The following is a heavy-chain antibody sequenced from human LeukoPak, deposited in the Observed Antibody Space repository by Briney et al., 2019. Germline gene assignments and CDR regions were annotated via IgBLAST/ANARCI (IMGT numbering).Heavy chain of an antibody. D-gene: IGHD5-18*01. Sequence: SETLSLTCAVYGGSFSGYYWSWIRQPPGKGLEWIGYIYYSGSTNYNPSLKSRVTISVDTSKNQFSLKLSSVTAADTAVYYCARTWDTAMGTRFDPWGQGTLVTVSS. CDR2: IYYSGST. J-gene: IGHJ5*02. CDR3: ARTWDTAMGTRFDP. CDR1: GGSFSGYY. V-gene: IGHV4-59*01.